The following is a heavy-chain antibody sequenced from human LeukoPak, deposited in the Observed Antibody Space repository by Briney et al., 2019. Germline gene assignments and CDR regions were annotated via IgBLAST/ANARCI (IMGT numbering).Heavy chain of an antibody. Sequence: SETLSLTCAVSGYSISSGYYWGWIRQPPGKGLEWIGSIYHSGSTYYNPSLKSRVTISVDTSKSQFSLKLSSVTAADTAVYYCARRRADAFDIWGQGTMVTVSS. D-gene: IGHD3-10*01. V-gene: IGHV4-38-2*01. CDR1: GYSISSGYY. J-gene: IGHJ3*02. CDR2: IYHSGST. CDR3: ARRRADAFDI.